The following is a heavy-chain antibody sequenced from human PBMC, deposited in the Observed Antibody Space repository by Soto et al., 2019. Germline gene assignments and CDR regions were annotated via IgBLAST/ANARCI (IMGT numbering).Heavy chain of an antibody. V-gene: IGHV1-18*01. Sequence: ASVKVSCKASGYTFSNEAITWVRQAPGQGLEWMGWVSAYNGNTNYAQKFKGRVTMTTDKSTSTAYMELSSLRSEDTAVYYCARDTAALVLGYYGMDVWGQGTTVTVSS. CDR2: VSAYNGNT. CDR1: GYTFSNEA. J-gene: IGHJ6*02. D-gene: IGHD2-15*01. CDR3: ARDTAALVLGYYGMDV.